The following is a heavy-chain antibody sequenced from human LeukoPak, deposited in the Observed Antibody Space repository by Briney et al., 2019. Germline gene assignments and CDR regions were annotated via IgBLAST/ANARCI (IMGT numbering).Heavy chain of an antibody. CDR1: GFTFSSYG. V-gene: IGHV3-33*01. CDR3: ARDGYYYDSSRGFDY. J-gene: IGHJ4*02. CDR2: IWYDGSNK. Sequence: PGGSLRLSCAASGFTFSSYGMHWVRQAPGKGLEWVAVIWYDGSNKYYADSVKGRFTISRDNSKNTLYLQMNSLRAEDTAVYYCARDGYYYDSSRGFDYWGQGTLVTVSS. D-gene: IGHD3-22*01.